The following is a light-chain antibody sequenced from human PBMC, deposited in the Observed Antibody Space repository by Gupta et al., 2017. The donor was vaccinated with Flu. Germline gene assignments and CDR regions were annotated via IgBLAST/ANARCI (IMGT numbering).Light chain of an antibody. V-gene: IGKV1-12*01. CDR3: QQANSFPQT. Sequence: PSSLSASVGDIFTLTCRAIQCLTHWLPCLQQKPGKALKLLIYAATTWQSGVPSRFSGSKSGTDFTLTINSLQPEDFATYYCQQANSFPQTFGQGTKVEIK. CDR1: QCLTHW. J-gene: IGKJ1*01. CDR2: AAT.